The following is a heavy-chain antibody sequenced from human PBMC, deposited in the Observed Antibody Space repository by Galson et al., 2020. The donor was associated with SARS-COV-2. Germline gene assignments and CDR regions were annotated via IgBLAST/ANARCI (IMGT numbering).Heavy chain of an antibody. V-gene: IGHV4-34*01. D-gene: IGHD3-22*01. CDR2: INHSGST. CDR3: ARGITMIVETTRSDYFDY. CDR1: GGSLRGYY. Sequence: ETSETLSLTCAVYGGSLRGYYWSWIRQPPGKGLEWIGEINHSGSTNYNPSLKSRVTISVDTSKNQFSLKLRSVTAADTAVYYCARGITMIVETTRSDYFDYWGHGTLVTVSS. J-gene: IGHJ4*01.